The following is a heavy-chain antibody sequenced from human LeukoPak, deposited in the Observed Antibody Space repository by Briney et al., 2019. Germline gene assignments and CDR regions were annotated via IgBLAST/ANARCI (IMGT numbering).Heavy chain of an antibody. Sequence: PGGSLRLSCAASGFTFSSYGMSWVRQAPGKGLEWVSAISGSGGSTYYADSVKGRFTISRDNSKNMLYLQMNSLRAEDTAVYYCAKVGGSGWSYYYYYMDVWGKGTTVTISS. V-gene: IGHV3-23*01. D-gene: IGHD6-19*01. J-gene: IGHJ6*03. CDR3: AKVGGSGWSYYYYYMDV. CDR2: ISGSGGST. CDR1: GFTFSSYG.